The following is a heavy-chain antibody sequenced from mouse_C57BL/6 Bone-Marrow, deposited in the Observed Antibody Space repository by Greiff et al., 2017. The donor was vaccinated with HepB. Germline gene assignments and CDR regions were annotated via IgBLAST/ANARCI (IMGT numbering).Heavy chain of an antibody. Sequence: EVQVVESGGDLVKPGGSLKLSCAASGFTFSSYGMSWVRQTPDKRLEWVATISSGGSYTYYTDSVKGRFTISRDNAKNTLYLQMSSLKSEDTAMYYCEREVITTVVDAMDYWGQGTSVTVSS. CDR1: GFTFSSYG. V-gene: IGHV5-6*01. D-gene: IGHD1-1*01. CDR3: EREVITTVVDAMDY. J-gene: IGHJ4*01. CDR2: ISSGGSYT.